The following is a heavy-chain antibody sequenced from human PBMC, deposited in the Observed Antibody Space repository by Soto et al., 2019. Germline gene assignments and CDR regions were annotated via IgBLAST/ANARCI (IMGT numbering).Heavy chain of an antibody. CDR1: GFTFAAYA. D-gene: IGHD3-3*01. J-gene: IGHJ6*02. Sequence: GGSLRLSCAASGFTFAAYAMSWVRQAPGKGLEWVSAISGSGGSTYYADSVKGRFTISRDNSKNTLYLQMNSLRAEDTAVYYCAKVYYDFWSGSKPYYYYGMDVWGQGTTVTVSS. CDR2: ISGSGGST. V-gene: IGHV3-23*01. CDR3: AKVYYDFWSGSKPYYYYGMDV.